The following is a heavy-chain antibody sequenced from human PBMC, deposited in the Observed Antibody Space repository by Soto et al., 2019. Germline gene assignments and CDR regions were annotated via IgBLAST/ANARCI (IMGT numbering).Heavy chain of an antibody. J-gene: IGHJ6*02. CDR3: TTDDRITIFGVVIPTSYGMDV. D-gene: IGHD3-3*01. CDR1: GFTFSNAW. CDR2: IKSKTDGGTT. Sequence: GGSMRLSWAAAGFTFSNAWMNWVRQAPEKGLEWVGRIKSKTDGGTTDYAAPVKGRFTISRDDSKNTLYLQMNSLKTEDTAVYYCTTDDRITIFGVVIPTSYGMDVWGHGTTVTVS. V-gene: IGHV3-15*07.